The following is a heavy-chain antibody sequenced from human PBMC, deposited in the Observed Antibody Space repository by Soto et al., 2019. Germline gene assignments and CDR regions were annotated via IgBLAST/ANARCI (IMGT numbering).Heavy chain of an antibody. CDR3: VRTSLVVAAATREDY. D-gene: IGHD2-15*01. CDR2: INSDGRST. Sequence: EVQLVESGGGLVQPGESLRLSCAASGFTFSSYWMHWVRQAPGKGLVWDSRINSDGRSTSDGGSVKGRFTISRDNAKNTLYLQRNSRIAEDTAVYYCVRTSLVVAAATREDYWGQGTLVTVSS. J-gene: IGHJ4*02. CDR1: GFTFSSYW. V-gene: IGHV3-74*01.